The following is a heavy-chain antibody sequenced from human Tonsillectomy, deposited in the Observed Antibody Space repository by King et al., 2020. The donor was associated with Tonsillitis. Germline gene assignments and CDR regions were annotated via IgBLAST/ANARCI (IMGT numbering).Heavy chain of an antibody. CDR2: IYYNGST. V-gene: IGHV4-59*01. J-gene: IGHJ4*02. CDR1: GDSINNYY. CDR3: ASTYTWNAIFDY. Sequence: QLQESGPGLVKPSETLSLTCTVSGDSINNYYWSWIRQPPGKGMEWIGYIYYNGSTNYNPSLKSLVTFSGDTSKNQFSLKLRSVTAADAAVYFCASTYTWNAIFDYWGQGTLVTVSS. D-gene: IGHD1-20*01.